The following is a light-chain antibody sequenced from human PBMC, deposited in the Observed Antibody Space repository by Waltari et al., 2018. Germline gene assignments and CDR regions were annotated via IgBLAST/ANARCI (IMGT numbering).Light chain of an antibody. CDR1: QSVSRSF. V-gene: IGKV3-20*01. CDR3: QQYDSSPLT. Sequence: EIVLTQSPGTLSLSPGERATLSCRASQSVSRSFLAWYQQKPGQAPRLLIYGTSSGATGIPDRFSGSGSGTDFTLTISRLEPEDFAVYYCQQYDSSPLTFGGGTKVEIK. J-gene: IGKJ4*01. CDR2: GTS.